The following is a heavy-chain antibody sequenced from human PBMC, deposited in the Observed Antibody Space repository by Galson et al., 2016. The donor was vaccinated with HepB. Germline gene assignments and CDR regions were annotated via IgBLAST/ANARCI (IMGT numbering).Heavy chain of an antibody. CDR2: INPNSGDT. D-gene: IGHD2-2*03. V-gene: IGHV1-2*04. J-gene: IGHJ2*01. CDR3: ARSPPLIGYSGDWFFDL. Sequence: SVKVSCKASGYTFTDYYMHWVRQAPGQGLEWMGWINPNSGDTNYAQKFQDWVTMTRDTSISAAYMELSRLRSDDTAVYYCARSPPLIGYSGDWFFDLWGRGTLVTVSS. CDR1: GYTFTDYY.